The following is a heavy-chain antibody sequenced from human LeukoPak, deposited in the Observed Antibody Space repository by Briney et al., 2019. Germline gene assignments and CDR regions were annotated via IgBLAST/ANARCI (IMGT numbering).Heavy chain of an antibody. D-gene: IGHD3-10*01. CDR1: GGSFSGYY. J-gene: IGHJ4*02. CDR3: ARGTVRGVISY. V-gene: IGHV4-34*01. Sequence: PSETLSLTCAVYGGSFSGYYWSWIRQPPGKGLEWIGEINHSGSTNYNPSLKSRVTISVDTSKNQFSLKLSSVTAADTAVYYCARGTVRGVISYWGQGTLVTVSS. CDR2: INHSGST.